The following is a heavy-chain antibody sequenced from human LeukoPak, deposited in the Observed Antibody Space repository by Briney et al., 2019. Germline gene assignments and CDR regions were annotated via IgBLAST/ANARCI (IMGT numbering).Heavy chain of an antibody. Sequence: SETLSLTCTVSGGSISSGVYYWSWLRQHPGKGLEWIGYIYYSGSTYYNPSLKSRVTISVDTSKNQFSLKLSSVTAADTAVYYCARRVAARPYYFDYWGQGTLVTVSS. V-gene: IGHV4-31*03. CDR3: ARRVAARPYYFDY. J-gene: IGHJ4*02. CDR2: IYYSGST. D-gene: IGHD6-6*01. CDR1: GGSISSGVYY.